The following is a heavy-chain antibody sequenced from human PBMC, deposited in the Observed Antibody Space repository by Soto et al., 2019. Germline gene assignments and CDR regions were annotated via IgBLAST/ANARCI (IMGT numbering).Heavy chain of an antibody. Sequence: XSVKVSLKASVYTFTSYGISWVRQAPGQGLEWMGWISAYNGNTNYAQKLQGRVTMTRDTSISTAYMELRSLRSDDTAVYYCARGAGIAVAGTVGWFDHWGQGTQATVSS. D-gene: IGHD6-19*01. V-gene: IGHV1-18*01. CDR1: VYTFTSYG. CDR3: ARGAGIAVAGTVGWFDH. J-gene: IGHJ5*02. CDR2: ISAYNGNT.